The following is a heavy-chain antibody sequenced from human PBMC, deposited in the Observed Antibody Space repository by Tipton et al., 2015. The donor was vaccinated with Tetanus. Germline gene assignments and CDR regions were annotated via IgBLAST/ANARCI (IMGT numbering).Heavy chain of an antibody. CDR2: TYYRSKWFN. CDR1: GDSVSSNTMA. J-gene: IGHJ6*02. D-gene: IGHD6-19*01. CDR3: ARDPGLSVAV. V-gene: IGHV6-1*01. Sequence: GLVKPSQTLSLTCAISGDSVSSNTMAWNWIRQSPSRGLEWLGRTYYRSKWFNDYAVSPRGRITVNADTSRNQFSLQLNSVIPEDTAVYYCARDPGLSVAVWGPGTTCTVSS.